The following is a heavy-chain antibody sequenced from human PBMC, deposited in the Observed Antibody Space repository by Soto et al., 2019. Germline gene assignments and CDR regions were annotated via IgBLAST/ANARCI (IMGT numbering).Heavy chain of an antibody. J-gene: IGHJ4*02. V-gene: IGHV4-59*01. Sequence: PSETLSLTCTVSGGSINNYYLSWIRQPPGKGLEWIGYIHDNGRTDFNHSLKSRVTIFRDTSANRFSLRLNSVTAADTAVYYCARWGGGYYWGQGTLVTVSS. CDR2: IHDNGRT. CDR3: ARWGGGYY. CDR1: GGSINNYY. D-gene: IGHD2-15*01.